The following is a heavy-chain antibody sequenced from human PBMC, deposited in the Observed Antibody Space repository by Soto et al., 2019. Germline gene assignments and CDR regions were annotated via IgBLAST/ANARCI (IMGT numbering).Heavy chain of an antibody. CDR3: ARVAGSYYYGLDV. CDR1: GGSISSSNW. Sequence: QVQLQESGPGLVKPSGTLSLTCAVSGGSISSSNWWSWVRQPPGKGLEWIGEIYHSGSTNYNPSLKSRVIIPVDQSKVPYSLKLRSVTAADTAVYYCARVAGSYYYGLDVWGQGTTVTVSS. D-gene: IGHD1-26*01. CDR2: IYHSGST. J-gene: IGHJ6*02. V-gene: IGHV4-4*02.